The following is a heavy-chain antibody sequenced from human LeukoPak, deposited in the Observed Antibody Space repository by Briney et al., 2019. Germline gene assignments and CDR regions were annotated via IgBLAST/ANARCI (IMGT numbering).Heavy chain of an antibody. CDR3: ARDLGGSGWYGDAFDI. D-gene: IGHD6-19*01. J-gene: IGHJ3*02. CDR1: GYTFTGYY. Sequence: ASVKVSCKASGYTFTGYYMHWVRQAPGQGLEWMGWINPNSGGTNYAQKFQGRVTMTTDTSTSTAYMELRSLRSDDTAVYYCARDLGGSGWYGDAFDIWGQGTMVTVSS. V-gene: IGHV1-2*02. CDR2: INPNSGGT.